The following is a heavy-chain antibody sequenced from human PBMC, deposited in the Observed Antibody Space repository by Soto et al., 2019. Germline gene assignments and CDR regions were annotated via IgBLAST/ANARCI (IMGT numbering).Heavy chain of an antibody. CDR2: IYYSGST. Sequence: QVQLQESGPGLVKPSETPSLTCTVSGGSVSSGSYYWSWIRQPPGKGLEWIGYIYYSGSTNYNPSLRSRVTRSVDTSKNQFALKLSSVTAADTAVYYCARGGAGSSHSQHLGQGTLVTVSS. V-gene: IGHV4-61*01. J-gene: IGHJ1*01. CDR1: GGSVSSGSYY. CDR3: ARGGAGSSHSQH. D-gene: IGHD2-2*01.